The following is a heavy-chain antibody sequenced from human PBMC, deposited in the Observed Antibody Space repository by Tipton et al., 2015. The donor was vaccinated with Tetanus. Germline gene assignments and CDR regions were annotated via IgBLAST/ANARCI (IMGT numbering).Heavy chain of an antibody. CDR3: ARLREIVSRSGWDFDY. CDR2: LSYSGRT. J-gene: IGHJ4*02. CDR1: GFTFSSYN. Sequence: LRLSCAASGFTFSSYNMNWVRQSPGQGLEWIGSLSYSGRTYYNPSPKSRVTMSVDTSKKDFSVRLRSVTAADTAVYYCARLREIVSRSGWDFDYWGQGILVTVSS. V-gene: IGHV4-39*01. D-gene: IGHD5/OR15-5a*01.